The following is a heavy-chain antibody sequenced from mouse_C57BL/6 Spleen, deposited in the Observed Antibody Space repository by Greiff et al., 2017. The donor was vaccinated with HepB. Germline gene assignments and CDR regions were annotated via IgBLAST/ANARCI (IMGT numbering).Heavy chain of an antibody. CDR1: GYSFTDYN. J-gene: IGHJ3*01. CDR2: INPNYGTT. CDR3: AREGYYSNYVFAY. D-gene: IGHD2-5*01. V-gene: IGHV1-39*01. Sequence: VQLKQSGPELVKPGASVKISCKASGYSFTDYNMNWVKQSNGKSLEWIGVINPNYGTTSYNQKFKGKATLTVDQSSSTAYMQLNSLTSEDSAVYDCAREGYYSNYVFAYWGQGTLVTVSA.